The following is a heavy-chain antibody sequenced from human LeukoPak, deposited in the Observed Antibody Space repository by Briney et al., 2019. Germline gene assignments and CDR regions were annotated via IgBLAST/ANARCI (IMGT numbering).Heavy chain of an antibody. CDR1: GYSFTSYW. Sequence: GESLKISCKGSGYSFTSYWIGWVRQMPGKGLEWMGIIYPGDSDTRYSPSFQGQVTISADKSISTAYLQWSSLKASDTAMYYCASPGAYYGSGSYDFDYWGQGTLVTVSS. V-gene: IGHV5-51*01. J-gene: IGHJ4*02. D-gene: IGHD3-10*01. CDR2: IYPGDSDT. CDR3: ASPGAYYGSGSYDFDY.